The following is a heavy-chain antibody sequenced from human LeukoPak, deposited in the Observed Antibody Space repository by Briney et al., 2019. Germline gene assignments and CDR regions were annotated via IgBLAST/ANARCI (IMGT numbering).Heavy chain of an antibody. CDR3: ARYSGIY. J-gene: IGHJ4*02. V-gene: IGHV3-21*01. CDR2: ISSSSTHI. D-gene: IGHD1-14*01. CDR1: VFTLSSYS. Sequence: GGSLRLSCAASVFTLSSYSMNWVRQAPGKGLEWVSYISSSSTHIYYADSVKGRFTISRDNARNSLYLQMNSLRAEDTAVYCGARYSGIYWGQGTLVTVSS.